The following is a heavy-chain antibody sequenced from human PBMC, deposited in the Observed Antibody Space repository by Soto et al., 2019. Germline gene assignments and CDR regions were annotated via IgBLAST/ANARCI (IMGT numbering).Heavy chain of an antibody. V-gene: IGHV3-74*01. J-gene: IGHJ6*03. Sequence: GGSLRLSCVASGFTFSTYWMHWVRQAPGKGPVWVSRINSDGSSTSYADSVKGRFTISRDNAKNTLYLQMNSLRAEDTAVYYCARRESGSLYYYSYMDVWGKGTTVTVSS. D-gene: IGHD3-3*01. CDR3: ARRESGSLYYYSYMDV. CDR2: INSDGSST. CDR1: GFTFSTYW.